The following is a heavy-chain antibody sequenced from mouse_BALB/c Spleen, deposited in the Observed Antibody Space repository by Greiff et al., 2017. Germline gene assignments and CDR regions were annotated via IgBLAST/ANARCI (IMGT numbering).Heavy chain of an antibody. CDR2: IDPENGDT. Sequence: EVQLVESGAELVRSGASVKLSCTASGFNIKDYYMHWVKQRPEQGLEWIGWIDPENGDTEYAPKFQGKATMTADTSSNTAYLQLSSLTSEDTAVYYCNARNYGSSGGFAYWGQGTLVTVSA. CDR3: NARNYGSSGGFAY. J-gene: IGHJ3*01. D-gene: IGHD1-1*01. CDR1: GFNIKDYY. V-gene: IGHV14-4*02.